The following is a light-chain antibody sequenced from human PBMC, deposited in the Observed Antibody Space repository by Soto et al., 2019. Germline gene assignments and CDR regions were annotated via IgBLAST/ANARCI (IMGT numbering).Light chain of an antibody. CDR1: SSDVGGYNY. V-gene: IGLV2-14*01. CDR3: SSYASRSLYV. J-gene: IGLJ1*01. CDR2: DVN. Sequence: QSALTQPASVSGSPGQSITISCTGNSSDVGGYNYVSWYQQHPGKAPKLMIYDVNNRPSGVSNRFSGSKSGNTASLTISGLQAEDEADYYCSSYASRSLYVFGTGTKLTVL.